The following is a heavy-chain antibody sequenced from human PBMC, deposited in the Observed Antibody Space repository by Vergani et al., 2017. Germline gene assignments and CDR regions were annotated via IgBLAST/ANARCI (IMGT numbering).Heavy chain of an antibody. Sequence: QVHLVESGGGVVQPGRSLRLSCVVSGFTSSYYGMHWVRQAPGKGLEWVAVISYDGTQKYYADSVKGRFTISRDNSKSTLYLQMNSLRAEDTAVYYCASPPXVTRPNKYYYGMDVWGQGTTVTVSS. CDR2: ISYDGTQK. D-gene: IGHD4-17*01. CDR3: ASPPXVTRPNKYYYGMDV. J-gene: IGHJ6*02. V-gene: IGHV3-30*03. CDR1: GFTSSYYG.